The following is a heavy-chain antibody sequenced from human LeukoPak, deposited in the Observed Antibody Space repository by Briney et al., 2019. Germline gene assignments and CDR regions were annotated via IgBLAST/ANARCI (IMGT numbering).Heavy chain of an antibody. CDR2: INHSGST. D-gene: IGHD1-26*01. Sequence: KSSETLSLTCAVYGGSFSGYYWSWIRQPPGKGLEWIGEINHSGSTNYNPSLKSRVTISVDTSKNQFSLKLSSVTAADTAVYYGARGGGATDFNYWGQGTLVTVSS. CDR1: GGSFSGYY. CDR3: ARGGGATDFNY. V-gene: IGHV4-34*01. J-gene: IGHJ4*02.